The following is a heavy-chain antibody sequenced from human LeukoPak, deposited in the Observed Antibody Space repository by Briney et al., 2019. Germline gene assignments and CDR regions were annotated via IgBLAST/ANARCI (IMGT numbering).Heavy chain of an antibody. J-gene: IGHJ5*02. D-gene: IGHD4-23*01. CDR3: ARGSTVVTPQLGGLGWFDP. Sequence: ASVKVSCKASGYTFTGYYMHWVRQAPGQGLEWMGWINPNSGGTNYAQKFQGRVTMTRDTSISTAYMELSGLRSDDTAVYYCARGSTVVTPQLGGLGWFDPWGQGTLVTVSS. CDR2: INPNSGGT. V-gene: IGHV1-2*02. CDR1: GYTFTGYY.